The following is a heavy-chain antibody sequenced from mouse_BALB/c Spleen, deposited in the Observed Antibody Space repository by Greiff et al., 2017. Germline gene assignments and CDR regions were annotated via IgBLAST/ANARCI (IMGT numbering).Heavy chain of an antibody. J-gene: IGHJ4*01. CDR1: GYSITSDYA. CDR3: ARCGYYYGSSYEDYAMDY. D-gene: IGHD1-1*01. V-gene: IGHV3-2*02. Sequence: EVKLQESGPGLVKPSQSLSLTCTVTGYSITSDYAWNWIRQFPGNKLEWMGYISYSGSTSYNPSLKSRISITRDTSKNQFFLQLNSVTTEDTATYYCARCGYYYGSSYEDYAMDYWGQGTSVTVSS. CDR2: ISYSGST.